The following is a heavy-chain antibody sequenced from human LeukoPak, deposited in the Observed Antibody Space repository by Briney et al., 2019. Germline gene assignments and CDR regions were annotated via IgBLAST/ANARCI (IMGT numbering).Heavy chain of an antibody. CDR3: ARSGPYDFWSGYYYYMDV. V-gene: IGHV1-2*02. CDR2: INPNSGDT. Sequence: ASVKVSCKASGYTFTGYYMHWVRQAPGQGLEWMGWINPNSGDTNYAQKFQGRVTMTRDTSISTAYMELSRLRSDDTAVYYCARSGPYDFWSGYYYYMDVWGKGTTVTVSS. D-gene: IGHD3-3*01. J-gene: IGHJ6*03. CDR1: GYTFTGYY.